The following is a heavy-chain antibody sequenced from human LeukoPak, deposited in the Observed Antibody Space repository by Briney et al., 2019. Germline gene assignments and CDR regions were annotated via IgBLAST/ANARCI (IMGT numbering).Heavy chain of an antibody. J-gene: IGHJ6*02. CDR3: AADSSGYYYDYYYGMDV. V-gene: IGHV3-66*01. CDR2: IYSGGST. CDR1: GFTVSSNY. D-gene: IGHD3-22*01. Sequence: PGGSLRLSCAASGFTVSSNYMSWVRQAPGKGLEWVSVIYSGGSTYYADSVKGRFTISRDNSKNTPYLQMNSLRAEDTAVYYCAADSSGYYYDYYYGMDVWGQGTTVTVSS.